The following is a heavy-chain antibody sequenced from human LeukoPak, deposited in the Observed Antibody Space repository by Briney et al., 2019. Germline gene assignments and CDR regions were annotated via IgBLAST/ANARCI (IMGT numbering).Heavy chain of an antibody. V-gene: IGHV3-23*01. CDR2: ISGSGGST. CDR3: AKDRDFNDFWCGYTVGFGGFDP. J-gene: IGHJ5*02. CDR1: GFTFSRYA. Sequence: GASLRLSCAASGFTFSRYAMSWVRQAPGKGLEWVSVISGSGGSTYYADSVTGRFTISRDNSKNKLYLRMNSLRAEATAVYYCAKDRDFNDFWCGYTVGFGGFDPWGQGTLVTVSS. D-gene: IGHD3-3*01.